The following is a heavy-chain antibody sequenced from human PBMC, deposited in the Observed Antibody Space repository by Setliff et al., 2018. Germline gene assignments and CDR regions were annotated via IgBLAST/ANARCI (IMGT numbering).Heavy chain of an antibody. CDR3: AREGVDTRSSTDYRYYMDV. Sequence: ASVKVSCKASGYTFTDYYIHWVRQAPGQGLEWMGWISAYDGNTKFAQNIQGRVTLTTDTPTSTAYMELSSLRTEDTAVYYCAREGVDTRSSTDYRYYMDVWGKGTTVTVSS. CDR2: ISAYDGNT. V-gene: IGHV1-18*01. CDR1: GYTFTDYY. D-gene: IGHD5-18*01. J-gene: IGHJ6*03.